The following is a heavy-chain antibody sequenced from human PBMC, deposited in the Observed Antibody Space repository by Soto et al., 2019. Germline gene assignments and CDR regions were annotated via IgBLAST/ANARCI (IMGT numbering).Heavy chain of an antibody. CDR3: ARAERYSSSSLVYFDY. Sequence: ASVKVSCKASGGTLSSYAISWVRQAPGPGLEWMGGIIPIFGTANYAQKFQGRVTITADESTSTAYMELSSLRSEDTAVYYCARAERYSSSSLVYFDYWGQGTLVTVSS. J-gene: IGHJ4*02. CDR1: GGTLSSYA. V-gene: IGHV1-69*13. D-gene: IGHD6-6*01. CDR2: IIPIFGTA.